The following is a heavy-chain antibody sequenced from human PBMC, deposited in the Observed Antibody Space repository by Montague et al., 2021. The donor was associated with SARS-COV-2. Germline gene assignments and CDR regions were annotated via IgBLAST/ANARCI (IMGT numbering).Heavy chain of an antibody. Sequence: SETLSLTCSVSGASMRTYYWTWIRESPGRGLERIGYISNSGITNYNPSLKSRATISLVTSKTQFSLKLTPVTTSDTALYYCARDLGWGRWYIDVWGRGTLVTVSS. CDR3: ARDLGWGRWYIDV. V-gene: IGHV4-59*01. J-gene: IGHJ2*01. D-gene: IGHD1-26*01. CDR2: ISNSGIT. CDR1: GASMRTYY.